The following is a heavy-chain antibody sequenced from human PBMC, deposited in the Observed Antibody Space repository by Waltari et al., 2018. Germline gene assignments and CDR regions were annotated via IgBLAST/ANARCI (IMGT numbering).Heavy chain of an antibody. CDR1: GGTFSSYA. V-gene: IGHV1-69*06. J-gene: IGHJ4*02. CDR3: ASGLTGPQMDY. Sequence: CKASGGTFSSYAISWVRQAPGQGLEWMGRIIPIFGTANYAQKFQGRVTITADKSTSTAYMELSSLRSEDTAVYYCASGLTGPQMDYWGQGTLVTVSS. D-gene: IGHD3-9*01. CDR2: IIPIFGTA.